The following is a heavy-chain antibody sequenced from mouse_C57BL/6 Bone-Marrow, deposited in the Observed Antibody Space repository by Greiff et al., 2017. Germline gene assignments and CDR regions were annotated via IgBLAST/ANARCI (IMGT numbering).Heavy chain of an antibody. CDR2: IYPRSGNT. CDR1: GYTFPSYG. J-gene: IGHJ1*03. D-gene: IGHD2-2*01. V-gene: IGHV1-81*01. CDR3: ARYPIYYGYDRGYWYFDV. Sequence: QVQLKQSGAELARPGASVKLSCKASGYTFPSYGISWVKQRTGQGLEWIGEIYPRSGNTYYNEKFKGKATLTADKSSSTAYMELRSLTSEDSAVYFCARYPIYYGYDRGYWYFDVWGTGTTVTVSS.